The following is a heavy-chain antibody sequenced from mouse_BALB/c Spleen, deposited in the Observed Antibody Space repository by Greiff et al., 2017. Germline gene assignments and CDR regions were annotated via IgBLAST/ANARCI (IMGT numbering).Heavy chain of an antibody. CDR3: TRGDDYDNGVAD. CDR2: IYPSDIYT. CDR1: GYTFTCYW. Sequence: QVQLQQPGAELVRPGASVKLSCKASGYTFTCYWINWVKQRPGQGLEWIGNIYPSDIYTNYNQKFKDKATLTVDKSSSTAYIQLSSPTSENSAVYYCTRGDDYDNGVADWGQGTLVTVSA. V-gene: IGHV1-69*02. D-gene: IGHD2-4*01. J-gene: IGHJ3*01.